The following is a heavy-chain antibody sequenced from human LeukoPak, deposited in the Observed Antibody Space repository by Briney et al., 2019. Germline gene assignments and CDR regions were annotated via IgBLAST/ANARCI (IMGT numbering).Heavy chain of an antibody. V-gene: IGHV4-30-2*01. CDR2: IYPGGST. CDR3: ARGSQLLWFGEFQNWYFDL. CDR1: GGSISSGGYA. D-gene: IGHD3-10*01. J-gene: IGHJ2*01. Sequence: PSQTLSLTCAVSGGSISSGGYAWSWIRQPPGKGLEWIGFIYPGGSTYYNPSLKSRVTLSVDTSKNQFSLKLSSVTAADTAVYYCARGSQLLWFGEFQNWYFDLWGRGTLVTVSS.